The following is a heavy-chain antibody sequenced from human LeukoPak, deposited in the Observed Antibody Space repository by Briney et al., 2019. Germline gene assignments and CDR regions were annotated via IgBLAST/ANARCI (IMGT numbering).Heavy chain of an antibody. Sequence: GESLEISCKGSGSSFTSYWIGGVRQMPGKGLEWMGIIYPGDSDTRYSPSFQGQVTISADKSISTAYLQWSSLKASDTAMYYCARPSRSGSYYYGMDVWGQGTTVTVSS. CDR1: GSSFTSYW. J-gene: IGHJ6*02. CDR2: IYPGDSDT. D-gene: IGHD1-26*01. CDR3: ARPSRSGSYYYGMDV. V-gene: IGHV5-51*01.